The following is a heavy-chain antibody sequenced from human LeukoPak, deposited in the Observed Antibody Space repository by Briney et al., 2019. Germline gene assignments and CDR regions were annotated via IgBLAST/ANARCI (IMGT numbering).Heavy chain of an antibody. D-gene: IGHD2-15*01. CDR3: ARGYCSGGSCYIQDVYWFDP. CDR2: IYYSGST. V-gene: IGHV4-30-4*08. CDR1: GGSISSGGYS. J-gene: IGHJ5*02. Sequence: MPSETLSLTCTVSGGSISSGGYSWSWIRQHPGKGLEWIGYIYYSGSTYYNPSLKSRVTISVDTSKNQFSLKLSSVTAADTAVYYCARGYCSGGSCYIQDVYWFDPWGQGTLVTVSS.